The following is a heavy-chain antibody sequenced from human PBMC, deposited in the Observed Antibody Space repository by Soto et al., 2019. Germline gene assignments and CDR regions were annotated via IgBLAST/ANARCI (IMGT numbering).Heavy chain of an antibody. D-gene: IGHD3-16*01. Sequence: QVQLQESGPGLVKPSETLSLTCTVSGGSISSYYWSWIRQPPGKGLEWIGYIYYNGSTNYNPSLKGRVTISVDTSKNQFSLKLSSVTAADMAVYYCARLGGWSVDYWGQGTLVTVSS. CDR2: IYYNGST. CDR1: GGSISSYY. J-gene: IGHJ4*02. CDR3: ARLGGWSVDY. V-gene: IGHV4-59*08.